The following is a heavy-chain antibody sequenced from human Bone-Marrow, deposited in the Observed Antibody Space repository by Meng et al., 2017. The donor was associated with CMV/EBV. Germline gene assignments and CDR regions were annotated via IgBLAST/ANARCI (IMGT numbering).Heavy chain of an antibody. CDR1: GFIFGDYL. V-gene: IGHV3-49*04. CDR2: IRKNGYGGTT. D-gene: IGHD2-2*01. CDR3: TRGGTSAMRDGMAG. Sequence: GGSLRLSCTASGFIFGDYLMGWVRQAPGKGPEWAGVIRKNGYGGTTEYAASVKGRFTISRDDSKSIAYLQMNSLKIEDTAVYYCTRGGTSAMRDGMAGWGQGTTVTVSS. J-gene: IGHJ6*02.